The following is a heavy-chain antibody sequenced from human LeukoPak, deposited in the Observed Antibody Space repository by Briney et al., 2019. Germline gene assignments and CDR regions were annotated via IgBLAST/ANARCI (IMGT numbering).Heavy chain of an antibody. J-gene: IGHJ4*02. CDR1: GFTFSSYW. V-gene: IGHV3-30*03. D-gene: IGHD1-26*01. Sequence: GGSLRLSCAASGFTFSSYWMSWVRQAPGKGLEWVAVISYDGSNKYYADSVKGRFTISRDNSKNTLYLQMNSLRAEDTAVYYCARGEDLFDYWGQGTLVTVSS. CDR2: ISYDGSNK. CDR3: ARGEDLFDY.